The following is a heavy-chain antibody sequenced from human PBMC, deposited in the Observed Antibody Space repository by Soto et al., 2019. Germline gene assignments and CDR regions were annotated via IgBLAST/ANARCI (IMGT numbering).Heavy chain of an antibody. CDR1: GYTFTSYA. J-gene: IGHJ6*02. CDR3: ARRWSRSYGMDV. D-gene: IGHD2-15*01. V-gene: IGHV1-3*01. CDR2: INAGNGNT. Sequence: QVQLVQSGAEVKKPGASVKVSCKASGYTFTSYAMHWVRQAPGQRLEWMGWINAGNGNTKYPQKFQGRVTITRDTSASTAYMELSSLRSEDTAVYYCARRWSRSYGMDVWGQGTTVTVSS.